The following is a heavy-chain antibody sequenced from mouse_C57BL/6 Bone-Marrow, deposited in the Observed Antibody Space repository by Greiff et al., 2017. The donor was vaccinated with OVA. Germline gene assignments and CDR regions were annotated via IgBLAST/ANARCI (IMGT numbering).Heavy chain of an antibody. V-gene: IGHV1-26*01. Sequence: VQLQQSGPELVKPGASVKISCKASGYTFTDYYMNWVKQSHGKSLEWIGDINPNNGGTSYNQKFKGKATLTVDKSSSTAYMELRSLTSEDSAVYYCARWGYDYEDFDYWGQGTTLTVSS. CDR2: INPNNGGT. CDR1: GYTFTDYY. J-gene: IGHJ2*01. D-gene: IGHD2-4*01. CDR3: ARWGYDYEDFDY.